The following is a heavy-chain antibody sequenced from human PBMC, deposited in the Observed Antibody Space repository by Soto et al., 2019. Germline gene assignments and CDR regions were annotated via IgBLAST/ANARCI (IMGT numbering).Heavy chain of an antibody. Sequence: GESLKISCQCSGYTFSNFWIGWVRQLPGQGLEWMGIIYPGDHETRYSPSFLGRVTISAEKSINTAYLQWSSLEASDSAFYFCARSPRSSPYFDFWGQGALVTVSS. J-gene: IGHJ4*02. CDR3: ARSPRSSPYFDF. CDR1: GYTFSNFW. CDR2: IYPGDHET. V-gene: IGHV5-51*01. D-gene: IGHD6-13*01.